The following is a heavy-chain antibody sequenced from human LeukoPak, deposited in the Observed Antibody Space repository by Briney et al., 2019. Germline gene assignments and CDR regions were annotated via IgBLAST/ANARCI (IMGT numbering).Heavy chain of an antibody. V-gene: IGHV3-30*18. CDR3: AKGQYSTSWYQWFDP. CDR2: ISSDGSNK. CDR1: GFTFSYYA. Sequence: PGGSLRLSCAASGFTFSYYAMHWVRQAPGKGLEWMAVISSDGSNKYHADSVKGRFTISGDNSNNTLYLQMNSLRTEDTAVYYCAKGQYSTSWYQWFDPWGQGILVTVSS. J-gene: IGHJ5*02. D-gene: IGHD6-13*01.